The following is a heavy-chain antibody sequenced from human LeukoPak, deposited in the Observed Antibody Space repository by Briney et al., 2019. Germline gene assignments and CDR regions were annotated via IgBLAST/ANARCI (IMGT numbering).Heavy chain of an antibody. CDR3: ARMSDILTGHYPQWFDP. J-gene: IGHJ5*02. D-gene: IGHD3-9*01. CDR1: GYTFTGYY. V-gene: IGHV1-2*02. CDR2: INPNSGGT. Sequence: ASVKVSCKASGYTFTGYYLHWVRQAPGQGLEWMGWINPNSGGTSYAQKFQGRVTMTRDTSVSTAYMELSRLRSDDTAVYYCARMSDILTGHYPQWFDPWGQGTLVTVSS.